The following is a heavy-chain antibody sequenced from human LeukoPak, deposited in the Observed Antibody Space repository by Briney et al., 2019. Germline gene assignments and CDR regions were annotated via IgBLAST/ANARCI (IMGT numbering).Heavy chain of an antibody. CDR1: GFTFSSYE. J-gene: IGHJ4*02. D-gene: IGHD6-19*01. CDR2: ISSSGSTI. Sequence: GGSLRLSCAASGFTFSSYEMNWVRQAPGKGLEWVSYISSSGSTIYYADSVKGRFTISRDNAKNSLYLQMNSLRVEDTAVYYCARDMSSGWYSNFDYWGQGTLVTVSS. CDR3: ARDMSSGWYSNFDY. V-gene: IGHV3-48*03.